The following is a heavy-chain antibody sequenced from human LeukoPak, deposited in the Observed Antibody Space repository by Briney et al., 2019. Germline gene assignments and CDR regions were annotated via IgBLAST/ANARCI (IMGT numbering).Heavy chain of an antibody. Sequence: SETLSLTCTVSGGSISSSSYYWGWIRQPPGKGLEWIGSIYYSGSTYYNPSLKSRVTISVDTSKNQFSLKLSSVTAADTAVYYCASPATVTTEVAFDIWGQGTMVTVSS. CDR2: IYYSGST. CDR1: GGSISSSSYY. D-gene: IGHD4-17*01. CDR3: ASPATVTTEVAFDI. V-gene: IGHV4-39*07. J-gene: IGHJ3*02.